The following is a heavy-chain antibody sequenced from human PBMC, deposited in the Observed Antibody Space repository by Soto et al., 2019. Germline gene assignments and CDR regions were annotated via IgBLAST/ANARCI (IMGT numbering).Heavy chain of an antibody. Sequence: QVQVVQSGAEVKKPGASVKVSCKASEYTFTSYVIHWVRQAPGQSLEWMGWINAGNGNTKYSQKFQGRVTITRDTSASTADMELSSLRSEDTAVYYCARELQGLYYFDYWGQGTLVTVS. J-gene: IGHJ4*02. CDR1: EYTFTSYV. CDR3: ARELQGLYYFDY. V-gene: IGHV1-3*01. D-gene: IGHD4-4*01. CDR2: INAGNGNT.